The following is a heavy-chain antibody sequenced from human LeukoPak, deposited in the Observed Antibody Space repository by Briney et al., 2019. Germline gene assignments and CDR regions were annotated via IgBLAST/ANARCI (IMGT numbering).Heavy chain of an antibody. V-gene: IGHV3-30*04. CDR3: AKDLPRLGYCSGGSCYGGIDY. J-gene: IGHJ4*02. CDR2: ISYDGSNK. D-gene: IGHD2-15*01. Sequence: GGSLRLSCAASGFTFSSYAMHWVRQAPGKGLEWVAVISYDGSNKYYADSVKGRFTISRDNSKNTLYLQMNSLRAEDTAVYYCAKDLPRLGYCSGGSCYGGIDYWGQGTLVTVSS. CDR1: GFTFSSYA.